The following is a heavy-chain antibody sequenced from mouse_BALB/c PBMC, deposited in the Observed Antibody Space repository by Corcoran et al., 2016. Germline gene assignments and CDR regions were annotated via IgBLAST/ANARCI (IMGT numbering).Heavy chain of an antibody. CDR3: ARWSQNYFDY. CDR1: GYTFTNYG. Sequence: QIQLVQSGPELKKPGETVKISCKASGYTFTNYGMNWVKQAPGKGLKWMGWINTYNGEPTYADDFKGRFAFALETSASTAYLQINNLKNDDMATNFCARWSQNYFDYCGQGTTLTVSS. V-gene: IGHV9-1*02. CDR2: INTYNGEP. J-gene: IGHJ2*01.